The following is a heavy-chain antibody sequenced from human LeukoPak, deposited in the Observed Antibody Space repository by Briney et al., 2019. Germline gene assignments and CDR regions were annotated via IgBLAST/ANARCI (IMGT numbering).Heavy chain of an antibody. CDR3: ARANSGSRAVDY. Sequence: GASVKVSCKASGYTFTGYYMHWVRQAPGQGLEWMGWINPNSGGTNYAQKFQGRVTMTRDTSISTGYMELSRLRSDDTAVYYCARANSGSRAVDYWGQGTLVTVSS. D-gene: IGHD1-26*01. J-gene: IGHJ4*02. CDR2: INPNSGGT. V-gene: IGHV1-2*02. CDR1: GYTFTGYY.